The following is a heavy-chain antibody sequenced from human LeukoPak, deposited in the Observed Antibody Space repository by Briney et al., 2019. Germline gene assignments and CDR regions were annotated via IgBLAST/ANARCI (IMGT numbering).Heavy chain of an antibody. CDR3: ARTRYSYGYPYFDY. CDR2: IYYSGST. Sequence: PSETLSLTCTVSGGSISSGGYYWSWIGQHPGQGLEWIGYIYYSGSTYYNPSLKSRVTISVDTSKNQFSLKLSSVTAADTAVYYCARTRYSYGYPYFDYWGQGTLVTVSS. CDR1: GGSISSGGYY. V-gene: IGHV4-31*03. J-gene: IGHJ4*02. D-gene: IGHD5-18*01.